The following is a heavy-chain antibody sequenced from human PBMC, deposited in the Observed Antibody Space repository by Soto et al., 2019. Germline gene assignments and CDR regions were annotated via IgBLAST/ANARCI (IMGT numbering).Heavy chain of an antibody. CDR3: AKDAADSYSFDY. J-gene: IGHJ4*02. D-gene: IGHD2-21*01. V-gene: IGHV3-23*01. Sequence: EKGLEWVSSLSGRGGSTHYADSVKGRFTNSRENSKNTLYLQMNSLRAEDTAVYYCAKDAADSYSFDYWGRGTLVTVSS. CDR2: LSGRGGST.